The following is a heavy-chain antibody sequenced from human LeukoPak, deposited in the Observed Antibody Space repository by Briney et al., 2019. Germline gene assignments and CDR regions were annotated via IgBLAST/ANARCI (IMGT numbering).Heavy chain of an antibody. CDR2: INAGTGNT. D-gene: IGHD4-17*01. V-gene: IGHV1-3*01. J-gene: IGHJ6*02. CDR1: GYTFTSYA. CDR3: ARVAVGGVTVTTDYYYGMDV. Sequence: GASVKVSCKASGYTFTSYAIHWVRQAPGQRLEWMGWINAGTGNTKYSQRFQGRVTITRDTSARTAYMELSSLRSEDTAVYYCARVAVGGVTVTTDYYYGMDVWGQGTTVTVSS.